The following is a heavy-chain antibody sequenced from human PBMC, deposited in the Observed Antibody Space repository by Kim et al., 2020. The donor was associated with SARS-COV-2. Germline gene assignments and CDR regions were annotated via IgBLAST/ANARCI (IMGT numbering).Heavy chain of an antibody. V-gene: IGHV3-15*01. CDR1: GFTFTNAW. CDR3: TTDPTSGGYSSPTGLFY. Sequence: GGSLRLSCAASGFTFTNAWMSWVRQAPGKGLEWVGRIKSKTDGDKTEYAAPVKGRFTISRDDSENTLYLQMNSLKTEDTAVYYCTTDPTSGGYSSPTGLFYWGQGTLVTVSS. CDR2: IKSKTDGDKT. D-gene: IGHD3-22*01. J-gene: IGHJ4*02.